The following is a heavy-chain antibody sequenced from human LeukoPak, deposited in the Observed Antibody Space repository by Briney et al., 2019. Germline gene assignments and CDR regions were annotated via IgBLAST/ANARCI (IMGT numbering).Heavy chain of an antibody. D-gene: IGHD6-6*01. V-gene: IGHV4-39*07. CDR3: ARGGSSSSQDP. J-gene: IGHJ5*02. CDR1: GGSISSNTYY. Sequence: SETLSLTCTVSGGSISSNTYYWGWIRQPPGKGLEWIGSIYYSGSTYYNPSLKSRVTISVDTSKNQFSLKLSSVTAADTAVYYCARGGSSSSQDPWGQGTLVTVSS. CDR2: IYYSGST.